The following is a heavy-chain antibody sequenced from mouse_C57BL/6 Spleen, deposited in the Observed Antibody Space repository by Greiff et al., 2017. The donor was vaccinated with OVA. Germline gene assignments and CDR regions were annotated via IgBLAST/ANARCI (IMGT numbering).Heavy chain of an antibody. J-gene: IGHJ3*01. Sequence: VQLKESGAELVRPGASVTLSCKASGYTFTDYEMHWVKQTPVHGLEWIGAIDPETGGTAYNQKFKGKAILTADKSSSTAYMELRSLTSEDSAVYYCTSLYYDYDVGAYWGQGTLVTVSA. D-gene: IGHD2-4*01. CDR2: IDPETGGT. V-gene: IGHV1-15*01. CDR3: TSLYYDYDVGAY. CDR1: GYTFTDYE.